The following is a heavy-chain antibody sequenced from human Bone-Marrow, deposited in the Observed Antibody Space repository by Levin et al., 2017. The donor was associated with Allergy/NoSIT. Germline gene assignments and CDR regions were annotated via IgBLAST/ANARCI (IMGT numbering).Heavy chain of an antibody. CDR3: AKEEGYCSDGTCHYFFDW. J-gene: IGHJ4*02. Sequence: AGGSLRLSCAASGFTFSTYGMHWVRQAPGKGLEWVAVISYDGASKFYADSVKGRFTISRDNSKNTMYLQMNSPRAEDTGVYYCAKEEGYCSDGTCHYFFDWWGQGTLVIVSS. CDR2: ISYDGASK. CDR1: GFTFSTYG. D-gene: IGHD2-15*01. V-gene: IGHV3-30*18.